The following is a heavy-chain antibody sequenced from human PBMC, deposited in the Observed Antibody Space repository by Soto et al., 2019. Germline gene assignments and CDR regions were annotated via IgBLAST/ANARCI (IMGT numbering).Heavy chain of an antibody. V-gene: IGHV3-74*01. D-gene: IGHD3-10*02. CDR3: ARSGTMFSTVIDY. CDR2: INSDGSST. J-gene: IGHJ4*02. Sequence: GGSLRLSCAASGFTFSSYWMHWVRQAPGKGLVWVSRINSDGSSTSYADSVKGRFTISRDNAKNTLYLQMNSLRAEDTAVYYCARSGTMFSTVIDYWGQGTLVTVSS. CDR1: GFTFSSYW.